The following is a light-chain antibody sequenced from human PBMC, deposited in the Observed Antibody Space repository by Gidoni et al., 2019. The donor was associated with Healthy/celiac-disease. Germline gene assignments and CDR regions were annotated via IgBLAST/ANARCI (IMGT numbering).Light chain of an antibody. J-gene: IGKJ1*01. V-gene: IGKV3-11*01. CDR3: QQRSNWPSTWT. CDR2: DAS. Sequence: EIVLTQSPATLSLSPGERATLSCRASQSVSSYLARYQQKPGQAHRLLIYDASKRATGIPARFSGSGSGTDFTLTISSLEPEDFAVYYCQQRSNWPSTWTFXXXTKVEIK. CDR1: QSVSSY.